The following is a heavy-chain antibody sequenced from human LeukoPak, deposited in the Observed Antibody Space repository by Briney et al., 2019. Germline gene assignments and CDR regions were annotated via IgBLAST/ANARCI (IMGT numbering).Heavy chain of an antibody. V-gene: IGHV3-30*18. CDR1: GFIFSNYG. J-gene: IGHJ4*02. Sequence: PGRSLRLSCAASGFIFSNYGMHWVRQAPGKGLEWVTVISYDGSNKYYADSVKGRFTISRDNSKNTLYLQMNSLRAEDTAVYYCAKDYSDSSGYFRVPHVFDFWGQGTLVTVSS. D-gene: IGHD3-22*01. CDR3: AKDYSDSSGYFRVPHVFDF. CDR2: ISYDGSNK.